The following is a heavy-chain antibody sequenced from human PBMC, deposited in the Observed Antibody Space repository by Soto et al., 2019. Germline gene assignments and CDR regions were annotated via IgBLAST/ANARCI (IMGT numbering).Heavy chain of an antibody. Sequence: QVQLVQSGAEVKKPGASVKVSCKASGYTFTSYDINWVRQATGQGLEWMGWMNPNSGNTGYAQKFQGRVTMPRNTSISTAYMELSSLRSEDTAVYYCARGRGYSYGYPYYYGMDVWGQGTTVTVSS. CDR2: MNPNSGNT. V-gene: IGHV1-8*01. CDR1: GYTFTSYD. CDR3: ARGRGYSYGYPYYYGMDV. J-gene: IGHJ6*02. D-gene: IGHD5-18*01.